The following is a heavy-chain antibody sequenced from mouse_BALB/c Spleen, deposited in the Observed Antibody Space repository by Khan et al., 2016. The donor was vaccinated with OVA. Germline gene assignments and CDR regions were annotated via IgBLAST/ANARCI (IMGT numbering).Heavy chain of an antibody. V-gene: IGHV14-3*02. CDR2: IDPANGNT. Sequence: VQLQQSGAELVKSGASVKLSCTASGFNIKDTYLHWVKQRPEQGLEWTGRIDPANGNTKYDPKFQGKATITTDTSSNTAYLQLSSLTSEDTAVYYCARNDGYDVDYWGQGTTLTVSS. CDR1: GFNIKDTY. D-gene: IGHD2-2*01. J-gene: IGHJ2*01. CDR3: ARNDGYDVDY.